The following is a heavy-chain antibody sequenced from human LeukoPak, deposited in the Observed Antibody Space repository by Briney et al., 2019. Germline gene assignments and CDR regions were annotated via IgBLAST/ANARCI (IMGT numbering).Heavy chain of an antibody. Sequence: KPSETLSLTCAVYGGSFSGYYWSWIRHPPGKGLEGIGEVTHSRSTNYNPSLKSRGTISVDTSKNQFSLKLSSVTAAGTAVYYCARAAITMVRGVIITLGYYGMDVWGQGTTVTVSS. CDR1: GGSFSGYY. J-gene: IGHJ6*02. CDR2: VTHSRST. D-gene: IGHD3-10*01. V-gene: IGHV4-34*01. CDR3: ARAAITMVRGVIITLGYYGMDV.